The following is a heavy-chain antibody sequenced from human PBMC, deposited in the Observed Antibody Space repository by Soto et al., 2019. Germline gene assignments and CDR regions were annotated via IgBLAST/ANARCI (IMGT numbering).Heavy chain of an antibody. Sequence: ASVKVSCKAPRDTFTSYYINWVRQAPGQGLEWMGVINPHGGSTAYAQKFKGRVTLTRDTSASTVYMEVSSLTSEDTAMYYCARSSGGNFGIIIEGTNCFPPWGQGTLVTVS. D-gene: IGHD3-16*01. J-gene: IGHJ5*02. V-gene: IGHV1-46*01. CDR3: ARSSGGNFGIIIEGTNCFPP. CDR2: INPHGGST. CDR1: RDTFTSYY.